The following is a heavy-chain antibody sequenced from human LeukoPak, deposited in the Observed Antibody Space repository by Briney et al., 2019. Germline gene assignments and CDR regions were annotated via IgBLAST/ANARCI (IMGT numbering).Heavy chain of an antibody. D-gene: IGHD6-13*01. Sequence: SETLSLTCAVSGGSISNSNWWSWVRQSPGKGLEYIGEFYHSGSTNYNPSLKRRVTMSVDKSKNQFSLNLSSVTAADTAVYYCVRVWGGRSSWHLGWIDPWGQGTLVTVSS. CDR1: GGSISNSNW. CDR2: FYHSGST. J-gene: IGHJ5*02. V-gene: IGHV4-4*02. CDR3: VRVWGGRSSWHLGWIDP.